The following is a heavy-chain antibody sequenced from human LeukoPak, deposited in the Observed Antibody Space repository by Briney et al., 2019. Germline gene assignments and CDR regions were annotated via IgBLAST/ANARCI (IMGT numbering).Heavy chain of an antibody. V-gene: IGHV3-74*01. D-gene: IGHD1-26*01. CDR3: LTVVETTIAAFDI. CDR1: GFTFSNYW. J-gene: IGHJ3*02. CDR2: IDANAKTT. Sequence: GGSLRLSCAASGFTFSNYWLHWVCQAPGKGLVWVSRIDANAKTTSYADSVKGRFTISTDNAKKTLYLQMNSLRVEDTAVYYCLTVVETTIAAFDIWGQGTMVTVSS.